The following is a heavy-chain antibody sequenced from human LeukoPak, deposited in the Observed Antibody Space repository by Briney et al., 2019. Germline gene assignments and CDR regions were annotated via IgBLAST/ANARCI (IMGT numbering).Heavy chain of an antibody. CDR1: GFAFSTYS. CDR3: ARDRPLARDFGDLFDY. J-gene: IGHJ4*02. Sequence: GGSLRLSCAASGFAFSTYSMNWVRQAPGKGLEWVSSISSSSSYIDYSDSVKGRFTISRDDAKNSLYLQMNSLRAEDTAIYYCARDRPLARDFGDLFDYWGQGALVTVSS. D-gene: IGHD4-17*01. CDR2: ISSSSSYI. V-gene: IGHV3-21*01.